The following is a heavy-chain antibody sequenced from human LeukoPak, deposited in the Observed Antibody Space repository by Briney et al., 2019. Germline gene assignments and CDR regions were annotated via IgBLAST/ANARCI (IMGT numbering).Heavy chain of an antibody. J-gene: IGHJ4*02. D-gene: IGHD6-19*01. V-gene: IGHV3-49*03. Sequence: GGSLRLSCTASGFTFGDYAVSWFRQAPGKGLEWVGFIRSKAYGGTTEYAASVKGRFTISRDDSKSIAYLQMNSLKTEDTAVYYCTRVGPTYSSGWTYYFDYWGQGTLVTVSS. CDR2: IRSKAYGGTT. CDR3: TRVGPTYSSGWTYYFDY. CDR1: GFTFGDYA.